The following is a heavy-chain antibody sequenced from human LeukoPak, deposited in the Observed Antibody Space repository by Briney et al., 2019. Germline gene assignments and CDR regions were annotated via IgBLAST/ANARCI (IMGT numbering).Heavy chain of an antibody. CDR3: ARVSDERWSSGWYVDY. V-gene: IGHV3-21*01. CDR1: GFTFSSYS. CDR2: ISSSSSYI. Sequence: GGSLRLPCAASGFTFSSYSMNWVRQAPGKGLEWVSSISSSSSYIYYADSVKGRFTISRDNAKNSLYLQMNSLRAEDTAVYYCARVSDERWSSGWYVDYWGQGTLVTVSS. J-gene: IGHJ4*02. D-gene: IGHD6-19*01.